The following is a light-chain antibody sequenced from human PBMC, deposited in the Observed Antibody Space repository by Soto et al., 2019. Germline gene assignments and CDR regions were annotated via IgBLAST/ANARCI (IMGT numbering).Light chain of an antibody. CDR2: DAS. CDR1: PSVSSY. J-gene: IGKJ4*01. V-gene: IGKV3-11*01. CDR3: QQRSNWTALT. Sequence: EIVLTQSPATLSLSPGERATLSCRASPSVSSYLAWYQQKPGQAPRLLIYDASNRATGIPARFSGSGSGTDVTLTISSLEPEDFAVYYCQQRSNWTALTFGGGTKVELK.